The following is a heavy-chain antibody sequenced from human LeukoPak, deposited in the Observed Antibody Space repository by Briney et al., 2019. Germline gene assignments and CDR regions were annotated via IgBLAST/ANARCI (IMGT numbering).Heavy chain of an antibody. Sequence: PSETLSLTCTVSGGSISSGDYYWRWIRQPPGKGLEWIGYIYYSGSTYYNPSLKSRVTISVDTSKNQFSLKLSSVTAADTAVYYCARVYSNSATFDYWGQGTLVTVSS. J-gene: IGHJ4*02. D-gene: IGHD4-11*01. V-gene: IGHV4-30-4*01. CDR1: GGSISSGDYY. CDR3: ARVYSNSATFDY. CDR2: IYYSGST.